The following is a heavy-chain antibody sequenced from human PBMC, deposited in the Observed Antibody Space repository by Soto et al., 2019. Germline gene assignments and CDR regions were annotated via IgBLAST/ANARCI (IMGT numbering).Heavy chain of an antibody. J-gene: IGHJ5*02. D-gene: IGHD2-15*01. CDR3: ARHFTVVTPVGQPRLDP. Sequence: GASVKVSCKASGGTFSSYAISWVRQAPGQGLEWMGGIIPIFGTANYAQKFQGRVTITADESTSTAYMELSSLRSEDTAVYYCARHFTVVTPVGQPRLDPWGQGTLVTVSS. CDR2: IIPIFGTA. CDR1: GGTFSSYA. V-gene: IGHV1-69*13.